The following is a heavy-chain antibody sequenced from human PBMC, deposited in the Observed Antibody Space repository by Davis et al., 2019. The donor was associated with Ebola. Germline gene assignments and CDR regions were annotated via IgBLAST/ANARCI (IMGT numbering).Heavy chain of an antibody. CDR1: GFTFSGSA. Sequence: PGGSLRLSCAASGFTFSGSAMHWVRQASGKGLEWVGRIRSKANSYATAYAASVKGRFTISRDNSKNTLYLQMNSLRAEDTAVYYCARDRKFRFGVYYYYGMDVWGQGTTVTVSS. V-gene: IGHV3-73*01. CDR3: ARDRKFRFGVYYYYGMDV. CDR2: IRSKANSYAT. D-gene: IGHD3-10*01. J-gene: IGHJ6*02.